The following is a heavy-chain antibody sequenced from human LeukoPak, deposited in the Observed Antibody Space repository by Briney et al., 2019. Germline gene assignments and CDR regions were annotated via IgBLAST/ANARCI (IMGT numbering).Heavy chain of an antibody. D-gene: IGHD3-3*01. J-gene: IGHJ6*03. V-gene: IGHV1-69*05. Sequence: ASVKVSCKASGGTFSSCAISWVRQATGQGLEWMGGIIPIFGTANYAQKFQGRVTITTDESTSTAYMELSSLRSEDTAVYYCASAAISPYYMDVWGKGTTVTVSS. CDR1: GGTFSSCA. CDR3: ASAAISPYYMDV. CDR2: IIPIFGTA.